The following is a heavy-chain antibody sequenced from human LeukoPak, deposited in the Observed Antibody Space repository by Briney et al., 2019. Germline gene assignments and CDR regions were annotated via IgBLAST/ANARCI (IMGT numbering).Heavy chain of an antibody. D-gene: IGHD5-24*01. CDR3: ARDGTGVYNLVQY. J-gene: IGHJ4*02. Sequence: GASVKVSCKASGYTFTSYYMHWGRQAPGQEPEGMGWINPNSGGTNYAQKFQGRVTMTRDTSISAVYMELSRLRSDDTAVYYCARDGTGVYNLVQYWGQGTLVTVSS. V-gene: IGHV1-2*02. CDR2: INPNSGGT. CDR1: GYTFTSYY.